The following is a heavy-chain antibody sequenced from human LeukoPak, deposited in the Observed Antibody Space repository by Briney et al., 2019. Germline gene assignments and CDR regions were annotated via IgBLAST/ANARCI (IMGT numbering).Heavy chain of an antibody. CDR3: ARDGYNDFDY. CDR1: GFTFSSYS. Sequence: PGGSLRLSCAASGFTFSSYSMNWVRQAPGKGLEWVSSISSSSSNIYYANSVKGRFTISRDNAKNSLYLQMNSLRAEDTAVYYCARDGYNDFDYWGQGTLVTVSS. D-gene: IGHD5-24*01. CDR2: ISSSSSNI. J-gene: IGHJ4*02. V-gene: IGHV3-21*01.